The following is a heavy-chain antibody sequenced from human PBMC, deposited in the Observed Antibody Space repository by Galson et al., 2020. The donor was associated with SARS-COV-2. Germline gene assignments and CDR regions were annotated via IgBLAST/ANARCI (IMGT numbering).Heavy chain of an antibody. CDR1: GYTLSTYG. V-gene: IGHV1-18*04. Sequence: ASVKVSCKASGYTLSTYGISWVRQAPGQGLEWMAWISPFNGHTNYAQNFQGRVTMTTDTFTNTAYVELRSLSSDDTSVYYCARDRGWIAAPGGNNAFDIWGEGTVFTVSS. CDR3: ARDRGWIAAPGGNNAFDI. D-gene: IGHD6-13*01. CDR2: ISPFNGHT. J-gene: IGHJ3*02.